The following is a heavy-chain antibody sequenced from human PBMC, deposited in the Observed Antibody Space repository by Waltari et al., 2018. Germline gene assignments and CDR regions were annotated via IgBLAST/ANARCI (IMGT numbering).Heavy chain of an antibody. D-gene: IGHD3-22*01. CDR3: ARSGYYDSSGYYWWFDP. V-gene: IGHV4-38-2*01. Sequence: QVQLQESGPGLVKPSETLSLTCAVSGYSISSGYYWGWIRQPPGKGLEWIGSIYHSGSTYYNPSLKSRVTISVDTSKNQFSLKLSSVTAADTAVYYCARSGYYDSSGYYWWFDPWGQGTLVTVSS. J-gene: IGHJ5*02. CDR1: GYSISSGYY. CDR2: IYHSGST.